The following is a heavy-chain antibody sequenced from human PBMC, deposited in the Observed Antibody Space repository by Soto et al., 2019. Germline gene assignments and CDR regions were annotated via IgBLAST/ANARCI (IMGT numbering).Heavy chain of an antibody. J-gene: IGHJ6*02. Sequence: QVQLQQSGPGLVKPSQTLSLTCTVSGGSISSDYYHWTWIRQSPGKGLEWIGDIHHSGSILYNPSLKSRLTISVDTSKTQFALHLTSVTAADTAVYFCAREDDGGDSLDVWGQGTTVTVSS. D-gene: IGHD2-21*02. CDR3: AREDDGGDSLDV. V-gene: IGHV4-30-4*08. CDR1: GGSISSDYYH. CDR2: IHHSGSI.